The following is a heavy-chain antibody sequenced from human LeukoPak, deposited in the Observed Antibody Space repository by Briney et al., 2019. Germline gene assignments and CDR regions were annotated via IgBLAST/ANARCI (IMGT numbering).Heavy chain of an antibody. Sequence: GGSLRLSCAASGFTFSSYAMSWVRQAPGKGLEWVSAISGSGGSTYYADSVKGRFTISRDNSKNTLYLQMNSLRAEDTAVYYCAKDSFPFIPAAENWFDPWGQGTLATVSS. CDR2: ISGSGGST. CDR3: AKDSFPFIPAAENWFDP. J-gene: IGHJ5*02. D-gene: IGHD2-2*01. CDR1: GFTFSSYA. V-gene: IGHV3-23*01.